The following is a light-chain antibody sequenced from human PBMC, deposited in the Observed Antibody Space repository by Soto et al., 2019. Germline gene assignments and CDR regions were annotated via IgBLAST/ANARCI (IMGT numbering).Light chain of an antibody. V-gene: IGKV1-12*01. Sequence: EMQMTEDLCAGSASVRERVTITCRSSEDISTWLAWYQQKPGKDPKPLIYAASSSQSGVPSRFSGSGSGTDFTLTIINLQPEEFATYYCPHADSFPRITSGQGTRLDIK. CDR1: EDISTW. J-gene: IGKJ5*01. CDR2: AAS. CDR3: PHADSFPRIT.